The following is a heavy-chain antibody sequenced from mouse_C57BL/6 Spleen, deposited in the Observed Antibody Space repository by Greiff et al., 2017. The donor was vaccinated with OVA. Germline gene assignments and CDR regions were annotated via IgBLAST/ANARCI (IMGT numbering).Heavy chain of an antibody. CDR1: GYTFTSYW. CDR2: IYPGSGST. Sequence: QVQLQQPGAELVKPGASVKMSCKASGYTFTSYWITWVKQRPGQGLEWIGDIYPGSGSTNYNEKFKSKATLTVDTSSSTAYMQLSSLTSEDSAVYYCARKLLPYWYFDVWGTATTVTVSS. CDR3: ARKLLPYWYFDV. D-gene: IGHD1-1*01. V-gene: IGHV1-55*01. J-gene: IGHJ1*03.